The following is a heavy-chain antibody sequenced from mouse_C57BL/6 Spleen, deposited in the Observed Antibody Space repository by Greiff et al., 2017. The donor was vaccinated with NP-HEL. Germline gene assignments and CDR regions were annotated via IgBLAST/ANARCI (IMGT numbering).Heavy chain of an antibody. J-gene: IGHJ4*01. Sequence: DVQLVESGGGLVKPGGSLKLSCAASGFTFSDYGMHWVRQAPEKGLEWVAYISSGSSTIYSADTVKGRFTISRDNAKNTLFLQMTSLRSEDTAMYYCARSPGFPYDYAMDDWGQGTSVTVSS. D-gene: IGHD6-5*01. CDR3: ARSPGFPYDYAMDD. CDR1: GFTFSDYG. CDR2: ISSGSSTI. V-gene: IGHV5-17*01.